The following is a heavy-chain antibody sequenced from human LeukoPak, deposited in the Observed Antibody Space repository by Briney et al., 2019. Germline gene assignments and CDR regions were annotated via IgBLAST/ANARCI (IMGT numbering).Heavy chain of an antibody. CDR1: GFTFDDYA. CDR2: ISWNGGSI. CDR3: AKGSGDGYNLPDY. D-gene: IGHD5-24*01. Sequence: GGSLRLSCAASGFTFDDYAMHWVRQAPGKGLEWVSGISWNGGSIGYADSVKGRFTISRDNAKNSLYLQMNSLRAEDTALYYCAKGSGDGYNLPDYWGQGTLVTVSS. J-gene: IGHJ4*02. V-gene: IGHV3-9*01.